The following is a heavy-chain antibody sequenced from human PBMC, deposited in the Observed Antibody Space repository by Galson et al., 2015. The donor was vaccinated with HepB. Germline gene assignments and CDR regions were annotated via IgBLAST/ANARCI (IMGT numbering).Heavy chain of an antibody. D-gene: IGHD2-2*01. Sequence: SLRLSCAASGFTFSSYGMHWVRQAPGKGLEWVAVIWYDGSNKYYADSVKGRFTISRDNSKNTLYLQMNSLRAEDTAVYYCARDGGGLEYQLLRYWGQGTLVTVSS. CDR1: GFTFSSYG. CDR3: ARDGGGLEYQLLRY. V-gene: IGHV3-33*01. J-gene: IGHJ4*02. CDR2: IWYDGSNK.